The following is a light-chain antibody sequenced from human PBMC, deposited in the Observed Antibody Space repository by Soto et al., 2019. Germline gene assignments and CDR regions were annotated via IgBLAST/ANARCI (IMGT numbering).Light chain of an antibody. CDR2: DVS. CDR1: SSDVSGYIY. V-gene: IGLV2-11*01. Sequence: QSALTQPRSVSGSPGQSVTISCTGTSSDVSGYIYVSWYQQHPGKAPKLMIYDVSKRPSGVPDRFSGSKSGNTASLTISGLQAEDEADYYCCSYAGSYTFVFGTGTKVTVL. J-gene: IGLJ1*01. CDR3: CSYAGSYTFV.